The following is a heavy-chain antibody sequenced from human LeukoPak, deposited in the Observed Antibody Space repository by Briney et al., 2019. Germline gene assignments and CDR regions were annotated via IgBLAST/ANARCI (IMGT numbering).Heavy chain of an antibody. CDR2: IYTSGST. D-gene: IGHD6-13*01. Sequence: SETLSLTCTVSGGSISSYYWSWIRQPPGKGLEWIGYIYTSGSTNYNPSLKSRVTISVDTSKNQFSLKLSPVTAADTAVYYCARVAAAAGSIYYYYYMDVWGKGTTVTVSS. CDR1: GGSISSYY. V-gene: IGHV4-4*09. J-gene: IGHJ6*03. CDR3: ARVAAAAGSIYYYYYMDV.